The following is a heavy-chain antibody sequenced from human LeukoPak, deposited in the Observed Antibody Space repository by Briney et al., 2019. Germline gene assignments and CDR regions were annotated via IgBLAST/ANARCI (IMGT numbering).Heavy chain of an antibody. Sequence: PSETLSHTCTLSVDSASSYYWSWIGQSPGKGLEWIGYIHDSGGTKYNPSLRGRLTLPIDTSKNQLYMKMRSVTAADTAVYYCAREPPRYKGPDSDYCDDWGKG. CDR2: IHDSGGT. D-gene: IGHD3-9*01. CDR3: AREPPRYKGPDSDYCDD. V-gene: IGHV4-59*02. CDR1: VDSASSYY. J-gene: IGHJ4*02.